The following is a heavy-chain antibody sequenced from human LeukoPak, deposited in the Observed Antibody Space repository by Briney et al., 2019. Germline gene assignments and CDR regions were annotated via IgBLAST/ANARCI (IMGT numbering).Heavy chain of an antibody. CDR3: ARGMVRGFDY. D-gene: IGHD3-10*01. V-gene: IGHV3-48*01. CDR2: ISSSSYTI. J-gene: IGHJ4*02. CDR1: GFTFSSYD. Sequence: GGSLRLSCAASGFTFSSYDMNWVRQAPGKGLEWVSYISSSSYTIYYADSVKGRFTISRDNAKNSLYLQMTSLRAEDTAVYYCARGMVRGFDYWGQGTLVTVSS.